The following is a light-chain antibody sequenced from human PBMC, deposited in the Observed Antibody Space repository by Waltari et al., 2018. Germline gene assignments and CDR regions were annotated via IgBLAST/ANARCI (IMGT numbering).Light chain of an antibody. Sequence: QSALTQPASVSGSPGQSITISCTGTSNDIGLYDYFSWYQQYPGKAPKLIIYDVSNRPSGVSNRFSGSKSGNTASLTISGLQAEDEADYYCSSYSRSSTLVVFGGGAKLTV. J-gene: IGLJ3*02. CDR3: SSYSRSSTLVV. CDR1: SNDIGLYDY. CDR2: DVS. V-gene: IGLV2-14*01.